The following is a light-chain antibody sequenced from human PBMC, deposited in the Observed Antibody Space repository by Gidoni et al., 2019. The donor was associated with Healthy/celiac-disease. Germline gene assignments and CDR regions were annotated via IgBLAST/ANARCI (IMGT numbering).Light chain of an antibody. V-gene: IGKV1-5*03. Sequence: DIQITQSPSTLSAFVGDRVTITCRASQSISSWLAWYQQKPGKAPKLLIYKASSLESGVPSRFSGSGSGTEFTLTISSLQPDDFATYYCQQYNSYPSTFGQGTKLEIK. J-gene: IGKJ2*01. CDR2: KAS. CDR1: QSISSW. CDR3: QQYNSYPST.